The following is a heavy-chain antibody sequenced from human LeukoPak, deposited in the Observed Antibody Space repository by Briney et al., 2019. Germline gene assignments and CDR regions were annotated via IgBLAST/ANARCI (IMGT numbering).Heavy chain of an antibody. CDR2: ISTSSSYI. CDR1: GFTFSSYS. Sequence: PGGSLRLSCAASGFTFSSYSMNWVRQAPGKGLEWVSFISTSSSYIYYADSVKGRFTISRHNAKNSLYLQMNSLRAEDTAVYYCARVGKGRGHYWGQGTLVTVSS. CDR3: ARVGKGRGHY. V-gene: IGHV3-21*01. D-gene: IGHD7-27*01. J-gene: IGHJ4*02.